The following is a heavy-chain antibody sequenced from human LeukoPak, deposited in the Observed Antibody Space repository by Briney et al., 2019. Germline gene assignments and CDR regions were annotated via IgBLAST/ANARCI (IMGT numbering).Heavy chain of an antibody. Sequence: PGRSLRLSCAASGFTFDDYAMHWVRQAPGKGLEWVSGISWNSGSIGYADSVKGRFTISRDNAKNSLYLQMNSLRAEDMALYYCAKASWSSDYDFWSGYWAFDYWGQGTLATVSS. CDR1: GFTFDDYA. V-gene: IGHV3-9*03. J-gene: IGHJ4*02. CDR2: ISWNSGSI. D-gene: IGHD3-3*01. CDR3: AKASWSSDYDFWSGYWAFDY.